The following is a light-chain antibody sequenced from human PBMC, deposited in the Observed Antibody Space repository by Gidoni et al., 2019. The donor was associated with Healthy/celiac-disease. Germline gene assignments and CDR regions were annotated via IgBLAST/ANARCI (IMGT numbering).Light chain of an antibody. J-gene: IGKJ1*01. V-gene: IGKV3-20*01. CDR3: QQYGSSWT. CDR1: QSVSSSY. Sequence: DIVLTQSPGTLSLSPGERATLSCRASQSVSSSYLAWYQQKPGQAPRLRIYGASSRATGSPDRVSGSGSGTDFTLTISRLEPEDFAVYYCQQYGSSWTFGQGTKVEIK. CDR2: GAS.